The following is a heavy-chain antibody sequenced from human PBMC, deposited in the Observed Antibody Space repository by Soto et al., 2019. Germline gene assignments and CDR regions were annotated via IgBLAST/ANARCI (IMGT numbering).Heavy chain of an antibody. CDR1: GYTFTSYY. Sequence: ASVKVSCKASGYTFTSYYMHWVRQAPGQGLEWMGVINPSGGSTSYAQKFQGRVTMTRDTSTSTVYMELSSLRSEDTAVYYCARTKDFTFGGVISRDYYYGMDVWGQGTTVTVSS. V-gene: IGHV1-46*01. J-gene: IGHJ6*02. CDR3: ARTKDFTFGGVISRDYYYGMDV. CDR2: INPSGGST. D-gene: IGHD3-16*02.